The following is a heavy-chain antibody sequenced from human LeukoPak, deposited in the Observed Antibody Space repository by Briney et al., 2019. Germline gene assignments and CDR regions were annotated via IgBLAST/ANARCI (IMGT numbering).Heavy chain of an antibody. V-gene: IGHV3-7*01. Sequence: GGSLRLSCAASGFTFSSYWMSWVRQAPGKGLEWVANIEEDGSEKYYVDSVKGRFTIPRDNAKNSLYLQMNSLRAEDTAVYYCARFGLTNWYFDLWGRGTLVTVSS. CDR2: IEEDGSEK. CDR1: GFTFSSYW. CDR3: ARFGLTNWYFDL. J-gene: IGHJ2*01. D-gene: IGHD3/OR15-3a*01.